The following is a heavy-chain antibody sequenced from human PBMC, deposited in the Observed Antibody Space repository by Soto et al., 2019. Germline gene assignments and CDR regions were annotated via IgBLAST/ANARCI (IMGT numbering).Heavy chain of an antibody. Sequence: EVQLVESGGGLVQPGGSLKLSCAASGFTFSGSAMHWVRQASGNGLEWVGRIRNKANSYATAYAASVKGRFTISRDDSKNTAYLQMNSLKTEDTAVYYCTRHSGQYNSGTGWYFDLWGRGTLVTVSS. CDR1: GFTFSGSA. CDR3: TRHSGQYNSGTGWYFDL. CDR2: IRNKANSYAT. D-gene: IGHD1-1*01. J-gene: IGHJ2*01. V-gene: IGHV3-73*02.